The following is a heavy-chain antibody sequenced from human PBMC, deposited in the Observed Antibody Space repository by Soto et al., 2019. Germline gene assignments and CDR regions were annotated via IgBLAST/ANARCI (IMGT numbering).Heavy chain of an antibody. J-gene: IGHJ4*02. CDR3: ARVKEDCISTSCYFFDY. V-gene: IGHV1-18*01. Sequence: PGESLKISCKGSGYTFTSYGISWVRQAPGQGLEWMGWISAYNGNTNYAQKLQGRVTMTTDTSTSTAYMELRSLRSDDTAVYYCARVKEDCISTSCYFFDYWGQGTLVTVSS. CDR2: ISAYNGNT. D-gene: IGHD2-2*01. CDR1: GYTFTSYG.